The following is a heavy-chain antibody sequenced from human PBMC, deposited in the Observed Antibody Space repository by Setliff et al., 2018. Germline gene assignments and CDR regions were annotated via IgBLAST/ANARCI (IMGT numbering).Heavy chain of an antibody. V-gene: IGHV4-59*01. J-gene: IGHJ4*02. CDR1: GDSISDAS. CDR2: VYYSGAA. Sequence: SEPLSLTCSVSGDSISDASSGGWIRQPPGKGLELIGYVYYSGAANYDPSFKSRVTMSVDTSKTQFSLKLTSLTAADTAVYYCARGGTYRYFDYWGQGALVTVSS. CDR3: ARGGTYRYFDY.